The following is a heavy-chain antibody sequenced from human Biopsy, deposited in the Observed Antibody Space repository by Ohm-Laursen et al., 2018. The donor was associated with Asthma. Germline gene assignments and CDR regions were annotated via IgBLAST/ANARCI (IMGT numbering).Heavy chain of an antibody. J-gene: IGHJ4*02. CDR1: GFSLSDYY. CDR3: ARGGSRDLWGTYRYPWDY. Sequence: SLRLSCTASGFSLSDYYRSWIRQAPGKGLEWVSYISWSSSYTNYADSVKGRFTISRDNAKNSLFLQMNSLRAEDTAVYYCARGGSRDLWGTYRYPWDYWGQGTLVTVSS. D-gene: IGHD3-16*02. V-gene: IGHV3-11*06. CDR2: ISWSSSYT.